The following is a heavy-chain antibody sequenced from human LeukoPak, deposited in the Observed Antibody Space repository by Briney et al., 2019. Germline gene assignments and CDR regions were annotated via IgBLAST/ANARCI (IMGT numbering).Heavy chain of an antibody. V-gene: IGHV3-21*01. J-gene: IGHJ4*02. CDR2: ISSSSSYI. CDR1: GFTFSSYS. CDR3: ARDQNYYYDSSGYYY. D-gene: IGHD3-22*01. Sequence: GGSLRLSCAASGFTFSSYSMNWVRQAPGKGLEWVSSISSSSSYIYYADSVKGRFTISRDNAKNSLYLQMNSLRAEDTAVYYCARDQNYYYDSSGYYYWGQGTLVTVSS.